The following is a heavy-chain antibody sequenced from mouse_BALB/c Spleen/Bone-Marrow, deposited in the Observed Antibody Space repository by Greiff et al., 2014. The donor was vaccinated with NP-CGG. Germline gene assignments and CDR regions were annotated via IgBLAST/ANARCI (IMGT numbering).Heavy chain of an antibody. Sequence: QVQLQQSGAELVKPGASVKLSCKASGYTFTEYIIHWVKQRSGQGLEWIGWFYPGSGSIKYNEKFKDKATLTADKSSSTVYMELRRLTSEDSAVYFCARHEHSGSSYDYAMDYWGQGTSVTVSA. V-gene: IGHV1-62-2*01. D-gene: IGHD1-1*01. CDR2: FYPGSGSI. CDR3: ARHEHSGSSYDYAMDY. CDR1: GYTFTEYI. J-gene: IGHJ4*01.